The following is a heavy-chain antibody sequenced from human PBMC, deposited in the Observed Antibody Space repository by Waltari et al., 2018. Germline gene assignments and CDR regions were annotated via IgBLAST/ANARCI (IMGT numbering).Heavy chain of an antibody. V-gene: IGHV3-30*01. CDR2: ISYDGSNK. Sequence: QVQLVESGGGVVQPGRSLRLSCAASGFTFSSYAMHWVRQAPGKGLGWVAVISYDGSNKYYAGAGKGRFTISMDKSKKTLYLKMNRLRAEDTAVYYCARETAMVRGVIGIYYYGMDVWGQGTTVTVSS. CDR3: ARETAMVRGVIGIYYYGMDV. CDR1: GFTFSSYA. D-gene: IGHD3-10*01. J-gene: IGHJ6*01.